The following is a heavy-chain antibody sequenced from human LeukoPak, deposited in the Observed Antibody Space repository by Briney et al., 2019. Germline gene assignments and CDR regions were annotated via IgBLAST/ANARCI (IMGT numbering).Heavy chain of an antibody. CDR2: NAYFGSA. CDR1: GGSVSSNSNY. Sequence: SETLSLTCTVSGGSVSSNSNYWSWIRQPPGKGLEWIGYNAYFGSASYNPSLKSRVTIPVDTSKNQFSLKLSSVTAADTAVYYCARNRGGWYGGSFVYWGQGTLVTVSS. D-gene: IGHD1-26*01. CDR3: ARNRGGWYGGSFVY. J-gene: IGHJ4*02. V-gene: IGHV4-61*01.